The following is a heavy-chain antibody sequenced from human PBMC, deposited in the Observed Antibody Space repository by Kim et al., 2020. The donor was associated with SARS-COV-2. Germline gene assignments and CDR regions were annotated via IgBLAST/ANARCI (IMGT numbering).Heavy chain of an antibody. CDR3: TNLAVDGDYTNYYCM. D-gene: IGHD6-19*01. CDR2: ISSRAYGGTS. Sequence: GGSLRLSCTASGFTFGHYAMSCVRQAPGKGLEWVGFISSRAYGGTSADSVTVRGRITLARDDSTLFPHMHRISLKTADTADYSNTNLAVDGDYTNYYCM. V-gene: IGHV3-49*04. CDR1: GFTFGHYA. J-gene: IGHJ6*01.